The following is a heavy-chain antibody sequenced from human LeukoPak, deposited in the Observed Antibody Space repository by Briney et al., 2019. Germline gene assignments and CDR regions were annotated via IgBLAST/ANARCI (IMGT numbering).Heavy chain of an antibody. V-gene: IGHV1-18*01. CDR2: ISGYNGNT. D-gene: IGHD1-26*01. CDR3: ARDEPVVGGTLVDY. Sequence: ASVKVSCKASGYTFKTYGITWVRQAPGQGLEWMGWISGYNGNTNYAQKFQGRVTMTTDTFTSTAYMELRSLRYDDTAVYYCARDEPVVGGTLVDYGGRGTRVTVPP. CDR1: GYTFKTYG. J-gene: IGHJ4*02.